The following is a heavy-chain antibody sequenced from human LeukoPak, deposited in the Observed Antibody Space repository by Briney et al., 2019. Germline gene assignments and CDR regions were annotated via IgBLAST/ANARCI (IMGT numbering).Heavy chain of an antibody. CDR1: GGSFSGYY. J-gene: IGHJ4*02. V-gene: IGHV4-34*01. Sequence: SETLSLTCAVYGGSFSGYYWSWIRQPPGKGLEWIGEINHSGSTNYNPTLKSRVTISVDTSKKQFSLKLSSVTAADTAVYYRVTYYFDSSGPKKNYWGQGTLVTVSS. D-gene: IGHD3-22*01. CDR3: VTYYFDSSGPKKNY. CDR2: INHSGST.